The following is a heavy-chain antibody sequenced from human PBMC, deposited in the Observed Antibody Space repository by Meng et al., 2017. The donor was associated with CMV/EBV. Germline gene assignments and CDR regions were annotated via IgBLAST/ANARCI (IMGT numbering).Heavy chain of an antibody. Sequence: VQLVQPGAEVKRPGASVKVSCQTSGHRFSDHYMHWVRQAPGQGLEWMGWIYPNSGGTHYAQKFQDRVTMTRDTSISTVYMELSRLTSDDTAVYYCVRDHNWGPDYWGQGTLVTVSS. V-gene: IGHV1-2*02. J-gene: IGHJ4*02. CDR3: VRDHNWGPDY. CDR2: IYPNSGGT. CDR1: GHRFSDHY. D-gene: IGHD1-1*01.